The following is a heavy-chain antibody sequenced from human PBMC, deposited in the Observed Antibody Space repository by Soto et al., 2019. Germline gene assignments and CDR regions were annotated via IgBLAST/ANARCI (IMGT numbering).Heavy chain of an antibody. CDR1: GDSINNYY. J-gene: IGHJ4*02. D-gene: IGHD6-13*01. Sequence: SETLSLTCTVCGDSINNYYWSWIRQPPGKRLEWIGYIYYTGSTTYNPSLESRITMSVDTSKNQFSLKLSSVNAADTAVYYCAKYRRTEAEGFTLDYWGRGTLVTVSS. CDR2: IYYTGST. CDR3: AKYRRTEAEGFTLDY. V-gene: IGHV4-59*01.